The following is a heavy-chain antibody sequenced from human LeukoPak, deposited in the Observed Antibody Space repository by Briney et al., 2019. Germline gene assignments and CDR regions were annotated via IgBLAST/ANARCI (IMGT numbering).Heavy chain of an antibody. J-gene: IGHJ6*03. V-gene: IGHV4-31*03. CDR3: ARSRYQDYGDYALAHYYYMDV. D-gene: IGHD4-17*01. Sequence: PSETLSLTCTVSGGSISSGGYYWSWIRQHPGKGLEWIGYIYYSGSTYYNPPLKSRVTISVDTSKNQFSLKLSSVTAADTAVYYCARSRYQDYGDYALAHYYYMDVWGKGTTVTVSS. CDR1: GGSISSGGYY. CDR2: IYYSGST.